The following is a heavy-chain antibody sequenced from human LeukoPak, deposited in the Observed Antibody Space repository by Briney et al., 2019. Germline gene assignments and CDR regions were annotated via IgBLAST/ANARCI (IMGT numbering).Heavy chain of an antibody. CDR3: VRGAYSSSWLNFDY. D-gene: IGHD6-13*01. J-gene: IGHJ4*02. CDR2: IKQDGSEK. Sequence: PGGSLRPSCAASGFTFSSYWMSWVRQAPGKGLERVANIKQDGSEKYYVDSVKGRFTISRDNAKNSLYLQMNSLRAGDTAVYYCVRGAYSSSWLNFDYWGQGTLVTVSS. CDR1: GFTFSSYW. V-gene: IGHV3-7*04.